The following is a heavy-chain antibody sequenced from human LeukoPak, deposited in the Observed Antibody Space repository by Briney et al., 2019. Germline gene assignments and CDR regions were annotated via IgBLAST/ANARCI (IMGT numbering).Heavy chain of an antibody. D-gene: IGHD6-6*01. V-gene: IGHV4-59*01. CDR1: GGSISSYY. Sequence: SETLSLTGTVSGGSISSYYWTWIRQPPGKGLEWIGSLYYSGITNYNPSLKSRGTISVDTSKNQFSLKLSSVTAADTAVYYCARRHVEYSSSSDPYSFDYWGQGTLVTVSS. CDR3: ARRHVEYSSSSDPYSFDY. J-gene: IGHJ4*02. CDR2: LYYSGIT.